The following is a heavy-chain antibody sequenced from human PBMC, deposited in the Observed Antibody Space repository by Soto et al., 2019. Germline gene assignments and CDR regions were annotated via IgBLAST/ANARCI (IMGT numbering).Heavy chain of an antibody. CDR1: GFTFSSYS. D-gene: IGHD1-20*01. J-gene: IGHJ5*02. Sequence: NPGGSLRLSCAASGFTFSSYSMNWVRQAPGKGLEWVSSISSSSSYIYYADSVKGRFTISRDNAENSLYLQMNSLRAEDTAVYYCARSPVDPTTYNSLFDPWGQGTLVTVSS. V-gene: IGHV3-21*01. CDR2: ISSSSSYI. CDR3: ARSPVDPTTYNSLFDP.